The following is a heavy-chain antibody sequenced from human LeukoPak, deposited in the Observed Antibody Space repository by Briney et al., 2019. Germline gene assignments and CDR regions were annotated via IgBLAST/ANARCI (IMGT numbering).Heavy chain of an antibody. CDR3: TSCTGGSCYVSVY. D-gene: IGHD2-15*01. Sequence: GGSLRLSCAASGLTFSDTWMTWVRQAPGKGLEWVGRIKSKTDGGTTDYAAPVKGRFTISRDDSKNTLYLQMNSLKTEDTAVYYCTSCTGGSCYVSVYWGQGTLVTVSA. V-gene: IGHV3-15*01. CDR2: IKSKTDGGTT. CDR1: GLTFSDTW. J-gene: IGHJ4*02.